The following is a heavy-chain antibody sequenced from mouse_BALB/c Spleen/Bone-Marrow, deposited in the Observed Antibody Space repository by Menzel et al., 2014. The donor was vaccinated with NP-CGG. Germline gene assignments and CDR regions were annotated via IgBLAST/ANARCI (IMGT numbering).Heavy chain of an antibody. D-gene: IGHD2-4*01. CDR2: INPYNGDT. V-gene: IGHV1-20*02. CDR1: GHSFTGHF. Sequence: VPLQQSGPEVVKGGAPVKIPCKASGHSFTGHFMNWVMQSHGKSLEWIGRINPYNGDTFYNQKFKGKATLTVDKSSSTALMELRSLASEDSAVYYCSISWYYDGFAY. J-gene: IGHJ3*01. CDR3: SISWYYDGFAY.